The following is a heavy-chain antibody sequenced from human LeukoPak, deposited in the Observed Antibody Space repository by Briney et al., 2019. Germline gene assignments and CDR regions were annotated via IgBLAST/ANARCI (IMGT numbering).Heavy chain of an antibody. J-gene: IGHJ3*02. Sequence: SVKVSCKASGGPFRSYTISWVRQAPGQGLEWMGRIIPILGIANYAQKFQGRVTITADKSTSTAYMELSSLRSEDTAVYYCARGSSGYDAFDIWGQGTMVTVSS. CDR1: GGPFRSYT. CDR2: IIPILGIA. V-gene: IGHV1-69*02. D-gene: IGHD3-22*01. CDR3: ARGSSGYDAFDI.